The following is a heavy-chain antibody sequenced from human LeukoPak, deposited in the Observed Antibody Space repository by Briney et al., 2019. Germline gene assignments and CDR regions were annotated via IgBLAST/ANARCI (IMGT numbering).Heavy chain of an antibody. J-gene: IGHJ4*02. Sequence: GGSLRLSCAASGFTFSDHYMSWIRQAPGKGLEWVSYISSSGSTIYYADSVKGRFTISRDNAKNSLYLQMNSLRAEDTAVYYCAKGREAYSGSYTPFDSWGQGTLVTVSS. CDR2: ISSSGSTI. CDR1: GFTFSDHY. CDR3: AKGREAYSGSYTPFDS. V-gene: IGHV3-11*01. D-gene: IGHD1-26*01.